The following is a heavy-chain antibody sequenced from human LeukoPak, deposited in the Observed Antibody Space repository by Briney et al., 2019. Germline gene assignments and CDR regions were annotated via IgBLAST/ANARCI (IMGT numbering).Heavy chain of an antibody. CDR3: ARDKPRGGYYVDY. D-gene: IGHD3-10*01. CDR1: GFIFSSYS. J-gene: IGHJ4*02. Sequence: GGSLRLSCAASGFIFSSYSMNWVRQAPGKGLEWVSYISSSTKYSADSVKGRFTISRDNAKNSLYLQMNSLRAEDTAVYYCARDKPRGGYYVDYWGQGTLVTVSS. V-gene: IGHV3-48*04. CDR2: ISSSTK.